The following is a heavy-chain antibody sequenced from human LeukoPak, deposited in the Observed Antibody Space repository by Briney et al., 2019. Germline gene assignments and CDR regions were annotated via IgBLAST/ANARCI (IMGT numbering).Heavy chain of an antibody. V-gene: IGHV3-21*01. CDR3: ARDGIAAAGTDY. CDR1: GFTFSSYS. J-gene: IGHJ4*02. CDR2: ISSSSSYI. D-gene: IGHD6-13*01. Sequence: GGSLRLSCAASGFTFSSYSMNWVRQAPGKGLEWVSSISSSSSYIYYADSVKGRFTISRDNARNSLYLQMNSLRAEDTAVYYCARDGIAAAGTDYWGQGTLVTVSS.